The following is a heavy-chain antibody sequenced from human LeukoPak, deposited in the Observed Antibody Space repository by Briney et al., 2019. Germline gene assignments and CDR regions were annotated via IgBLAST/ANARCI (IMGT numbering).Heavy chain of an antibody. CDR1: GYSISSGKY. CDR3: ARGPGISGDHIYPDY. CDR2: IYESGST. D-gene: IGHD2-21*01. J-gene: IGHJ4*02. V-gene: IGHV4-38-2*02. Sequence: SETLSLTCTVSGYSISSGKYWAWIRQTPGKGLEWIGSIYESGSTYYTSSLKSRVTMSVDTSKNQFSLNLTSVTAADTAVYFCARGPGISGDHIYPDYWGQGTLVTASS.